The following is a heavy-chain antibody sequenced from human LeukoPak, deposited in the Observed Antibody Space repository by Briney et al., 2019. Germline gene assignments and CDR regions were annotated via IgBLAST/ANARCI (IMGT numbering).Heavy chain of an antibody. V-gene: IGHV3-15*01. J-gene: IGHJ4*02. CDR1: GFTFSNAW. D-gene: IGHD5-12*01. Sequence: PGGSLRLSCAASGFTFSNAWMSWVRQTPGKGLEWVGHIKSKTDGGTTDYAAPVKGRFTISRDASKNTLFLQMTSLKTEDTAVYYCTTGYDVVPYDYWGQGTLVTVSS. CDR2: IKSKTDGGTT. CDR3: TTGYDVVPYDY.